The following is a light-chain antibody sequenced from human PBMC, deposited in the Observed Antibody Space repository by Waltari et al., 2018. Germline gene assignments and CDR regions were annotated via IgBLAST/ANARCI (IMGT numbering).Light chain of an antibody. V-gene: IGKV3-15*01. Sequence: EIVMMQSPATLSVSPGETATLSCRASQRVSSNVAWYQTKPGQAPRLLIYDASTRATSIPAKFRGSGSGTEFTLTISSLQSEDFAVYYCQQYNRWPPITFGHGTRLEIK. CDR3: QQYNRWPPIT. J-gene: IGKJ5*01. CDR2: DAS. CDR1: QRVSSN.